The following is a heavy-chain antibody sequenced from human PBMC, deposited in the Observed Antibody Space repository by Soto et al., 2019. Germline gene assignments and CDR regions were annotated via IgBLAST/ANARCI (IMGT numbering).Heavy chain of an antibody. J-gene: IGHJ4*02. D-gene: IGHD6-6*01. V-gene: IGHV4-4*07. CDR1: GGSISSYY. CDR3: ASYSSSSPGPFDY. CDR2: IYTSGST. Sequence: PSETLSLTCTVSGGSISSYYRSWIRQPAGKGLEWIGRIYTSGSTNYNPSLKSRVTMSVDTSKNQFSLKLSSVTAADAAVYYCASYSSSSPGPFDYWGQGTLVTVSS.